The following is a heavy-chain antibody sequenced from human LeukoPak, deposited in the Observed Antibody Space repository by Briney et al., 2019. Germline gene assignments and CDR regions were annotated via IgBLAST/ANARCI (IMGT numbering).Heavy chain of an antibody. J-gene: IGHJ4*02. V-gene: IGHV4-39*01. CDR3: ASQGGGISGYYYSY. CDR1: GGSISSSSYY. CDR2: IYYSGST. Sequence: SETLSLTCIVFGGSISSSSYYWDWIRQPPGKGLEWIGSIYYSGSTYYNPSLKSRVTISVDTSKNQFSLNLSSVTATDTAVYYCASQGGGISGYYYSYWGQGTLVTVSS. D-gene: IGHD3-22*01.